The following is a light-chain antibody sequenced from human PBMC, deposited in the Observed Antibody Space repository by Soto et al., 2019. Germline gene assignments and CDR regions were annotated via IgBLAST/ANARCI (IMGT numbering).Light chain of an antibody. CDR3: EQYNSYSCT. Sequence: DLQMTQSPSTLSASVGDRVTITCRASQSISNRLAWDQQKRGKATKLLTYKASSLDSGVPSRYSGSGSGTEFTLTINSLHPDDFAQYDCEQYNSYSCTSSEGNKV. CDR2: KAS. CDR1: QSISNR. J-gene: IGKJ4*02. V-gene: IGKV1-5*03.